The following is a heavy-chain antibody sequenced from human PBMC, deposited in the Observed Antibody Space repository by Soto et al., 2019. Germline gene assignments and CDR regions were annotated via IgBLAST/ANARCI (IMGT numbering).Heavy chain of an antibody. CDR2: IYASGTT. CDR3: ARESRSELGTVEY. J-gene: IGHJ4*02. CDR1: GASISNYY. D-gene: IGHD1-1*01. V-gene: IGHV4-4*07. Sequence: PSEPLSLTFTVSGASISNYYWSWIRQPAGKGLECLGRIYASGTTTYNPSLRSRVTMSVDTSKNQFSLNLNSVTAADTAVYYCARESRSELGTVEYWGQGTLATVSS.